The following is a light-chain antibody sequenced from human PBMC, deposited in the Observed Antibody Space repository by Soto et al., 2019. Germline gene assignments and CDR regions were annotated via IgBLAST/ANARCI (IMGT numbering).Light chain of an antibody. Sequence: QAASVFGSPGQSITISCTGTSSDVGGYNYVSWYQQHPGKAPKLMIYEVSNRPSGVSNRFSGSKSGNTASLTISGLQAEDEADYYCSSYTSSSLYVFGTGTKLTVL. CDR1: SSDVGGYNY. CDR2: EVS. J-gene: IGLJ1*01. CDR3: SSYTSSSLYV. V-gene: IGLV2-14*01.